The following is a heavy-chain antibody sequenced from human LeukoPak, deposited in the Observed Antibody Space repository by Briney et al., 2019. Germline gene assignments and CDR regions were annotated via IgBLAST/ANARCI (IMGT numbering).Heavy chain of an antibody. D-gene: IGHD1-26*01. Sequence: GRSLRPSCVASGFIFSNHEMYWVRQAPGKGLEWLSYISSSGHMIYYADSVKGRFAVSRDNAKNSLYLQMNPLRDEDTALYYCARIGTHVGQTDYWGQGTLVIVSS. V-gene: IGHV3-48*03. CDR1: GFIFSNHE. CDR3: ARIGTHVGQTDY. J-gene: IGHJ4*02. CDR2: ISSSGHMI.